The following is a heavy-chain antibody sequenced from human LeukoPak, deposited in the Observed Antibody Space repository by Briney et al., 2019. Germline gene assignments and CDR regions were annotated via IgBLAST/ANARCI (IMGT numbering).Heavy chain of an antibody. CDR3: ARGTDYSGYALPFDY. CDR1: GGSISSSSYY. Sequence: SETLSLTCTVSGGSISSSSYYWGWIRQPPGKGLEWIGSIYYSGSTDYNPSLKSRVTISVDTSKNQFSLKLSSVTAADTAVYYCARGTDYSGYALPFDYWGQGTLVTVSS. J-gene: IGHJ4*02. V-gene: IGHV4-39*07. D-gene: IGHD5-12*01. CDR2: IYYSGST.